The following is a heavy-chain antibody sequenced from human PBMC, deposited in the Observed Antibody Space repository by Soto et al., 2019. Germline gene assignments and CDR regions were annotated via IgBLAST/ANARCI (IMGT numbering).Heavy chain of an antibody. CDR3: ARHSGSYYYYYYMDV. CDR1: GGSISSSSYY. J-gene: IGHJ6*03. D-gene: IGHD1-26*01. Sequence: SETLSLTCTVSGGSISSSSYYWGWIRQPPGKGLEWIGSIYYSGSTYYNPSLKSRVTISVDTSKNQFSLKLSSVTAADTAVYYCARHSGSYYYYYYMDVWGKGTTVTVSS. CDR2: IYYSGST. V-gene: IGHV4-39*01.